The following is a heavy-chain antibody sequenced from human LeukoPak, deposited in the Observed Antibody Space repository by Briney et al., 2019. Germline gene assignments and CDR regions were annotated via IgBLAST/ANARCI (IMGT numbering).Heavy chain of an antibody. CDR2: TYYSGST. V-gene: IGHV4-59*01. CDR3: AGASSSGWYPDIDY. J-gene: IGHJ4*02. Sequence: SETLSLTCSVSGGSISSYFWIWIRQPPGRGLEWIGYTYYSGSTNYNPSLKSRVTISADTSKNQFSLKLSSVTAADTAVYYCAGASSSGWYPDIDYWGQGTLDTVSS. CDR1: GGSISSYF. D-gene: IGHD6-19*01.